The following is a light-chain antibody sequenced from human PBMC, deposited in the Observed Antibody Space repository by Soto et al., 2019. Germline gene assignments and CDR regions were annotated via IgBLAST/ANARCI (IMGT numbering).Light chain of an antibody. V-gene: IGKV3-15*01. J-gene: IGKJ4*01. Sequence: EIVMTQSPATLSVSPGERATLSCRASQSVSSNLAWYQQKPGQAPRLLIYGASTRATGIPARFSGSGSGTEYTLTTSSLQPEDVAVYYYQQYNNWPQLTFGGGTKVEIK. CDR3: QQYNNWPQLT. CDR1: QSVSSN. CDR2: GAS.